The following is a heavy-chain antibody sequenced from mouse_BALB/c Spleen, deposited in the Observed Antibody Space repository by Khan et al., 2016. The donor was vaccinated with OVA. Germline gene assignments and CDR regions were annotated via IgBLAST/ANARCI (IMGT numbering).Heavy chain of an antibody. J-gene: IGHJ2*01. CDR2: ISYSGST. CDR3: ARTAMIKY. V-gene: IGHV3-2*02. D-gene: IGHD1-2*01. CDR1: GYSITSGYG. Sequence: EVQLQESGPGLVKPSQSLSLTCTVTGYSITSGYGWNWIRQFPGNKLEWMGYISYSGSTNYNPSLQSRISITRDTSTNHFFLQLKSVTTEDTATYYCARTAMIKYWGQGTTLTVAS.